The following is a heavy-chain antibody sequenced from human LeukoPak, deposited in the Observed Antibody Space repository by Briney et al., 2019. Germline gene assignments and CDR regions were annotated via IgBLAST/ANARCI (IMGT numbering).Heavy chain of an antibody. CDR3: ARVEGIDSSGYAL. V-gene: IGHV1-2*02. J-gene: IGHJ4*02. CDR2: INPNSGGT. D-gene: IGHD3-22*01. Sequence: ASVKVSCKASGYTFTGYYMHWVRQAPGQGLEWMGWINPNSGGTNYAQKFQGRVTMTRDTSISTAYMELSRLRSDDTAVYYCARVEGIDSSGYALWGQGTLVTVSS. CDR1: GYTFTGYY.